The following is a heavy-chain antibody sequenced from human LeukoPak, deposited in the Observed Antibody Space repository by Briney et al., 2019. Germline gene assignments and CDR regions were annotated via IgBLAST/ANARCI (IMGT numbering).Heavy chain of an antibody. CDR1: GGSLSSSTYY. Sequence: SETLSLTCTVSGGSLSSSTYYWGWVRQPPGKGLEWIGSIYYSGTTYYNPSLKSRVTISVDTSKNQFSLKLSSVTAADTAVYYCARVYYSNSYDYWYFDLWGRGTLVTVSS. J-gene: IGHJ2*01. D-gene: IGHD6-13*01. CDR2: IYYSGTT. V-gene: IGHV4-39*07. CDR3: ARVYYSNSYDYWYFDL.